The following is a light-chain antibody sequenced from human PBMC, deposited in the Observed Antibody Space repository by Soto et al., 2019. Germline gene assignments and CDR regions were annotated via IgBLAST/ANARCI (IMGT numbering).Light chain of an antibody. J-gene: IGLJ3*02. CDR1: SSNIGAGYD. CDR2: ANN. V-gene: IGLV1-40*01. Sequence: QSVLAQPPSVSGAPGQRVTISCTGRSSNIGAGYDVHWYQQLPGTAPKLLIYANNNRPSGVPDRFSGSKSGTSASLAITGLQTEDEADYYCLSYDNSRRGLVVGGGTKLTVL. CDR3: LSYDNSRRGLV.